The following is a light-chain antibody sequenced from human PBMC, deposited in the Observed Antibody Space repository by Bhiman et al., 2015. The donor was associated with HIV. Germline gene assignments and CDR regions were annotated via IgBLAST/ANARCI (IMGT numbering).Light chain of an antibody. CDR2: DVT. CDR1: SSDVGTYNY. V-gene: IGLV2-14*01. CDR3: SSYTTSSTYV. J-gene: IGLJ1*01. Sequence: QSALTQPASVSGSPGQSITISCTGTSSDVGTYNYVSWYQQHPGKVPKLLIYDVTKRPSGTSDRFSGSKSGNTASLTISGLQAEDEADYYCSSYTTSSTYVFGAGTKVTVL.